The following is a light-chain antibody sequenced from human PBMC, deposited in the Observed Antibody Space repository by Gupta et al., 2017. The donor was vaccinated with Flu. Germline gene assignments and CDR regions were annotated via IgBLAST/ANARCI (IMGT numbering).Light chain of an antibody. CDR2: GAS. J-gene: IGKJ4*01. CDR1: QSVGSN. CDR3: QQYNNWPPLT. V-gene: IGKV3-15*01. Sequence: EIVMTHSPATLSASPGERATLSCRASQSVGSNLAWYQQKPGQAPRLLIYGASTRATAMSVRFSGSGSGREFTLTISSLQAEDFAVCYCQQYNNWPPLTFGGGTKVDIK.